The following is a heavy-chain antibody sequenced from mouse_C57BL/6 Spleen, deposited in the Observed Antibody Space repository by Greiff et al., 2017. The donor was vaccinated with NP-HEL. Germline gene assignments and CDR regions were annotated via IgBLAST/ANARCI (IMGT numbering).Heavy chain of an antibody. J-gene: IGHJ4*01. V-gene: IGHV1-50*01. CDR2: IDPSDSYT. CDR1: GYTFTSYW. CDR3: ARRGITTVVATPEDY. D-gene: IGHD1-1*01. Sequence: QVQLKQPGAELVKPGASVKLSCKASGYTFTSYWMQWVKQRPGQGLEWIGEIDPSDSYTNYNQKFKGKATLTVDTSSSTAYMQLSSLTSEDSAVYYCARRGITTVVATPEDYWGQGTSVTVSS.